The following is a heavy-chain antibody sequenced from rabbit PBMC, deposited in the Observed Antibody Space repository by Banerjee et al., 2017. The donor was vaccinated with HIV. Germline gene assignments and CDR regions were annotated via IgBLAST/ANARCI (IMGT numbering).Heavy chain of an antibody. Sequence: QSLEESGGDLVKPGASLTLSCKASGFTFSAYYMCWVRQAPGKGLEWIGCIDPVFGSTYYASWVNGRFTISSHNAQNTLYLQLNSLTAADTATYFCARSNSVYYPFSLWGPGTLVTVS. CDR3: ARSNSVYYPFSL. J-gene: IGHJ6*01. V-gene: IGHV1S7*01. CDR1: GFTFSAYY. CDR2: IDPVFGST. D-gene: IGHD1-1*01.